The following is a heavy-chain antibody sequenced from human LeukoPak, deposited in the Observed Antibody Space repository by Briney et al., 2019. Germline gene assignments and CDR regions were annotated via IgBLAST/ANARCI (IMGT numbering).Heavy chain of an antibody. CDR3: AKPVAEYYDSSGYYYGY. J-gene: IGHJ4*02. D-gene: IGHD3-22*01. Sequence: GGSLRLSCAASGFTFSSYAMSWVRQAPGKGLEWVSAISDSGGSTYYADSVKGRFTISRDNSKNTLYLQMNSLRAEDTAVYYCAKPVAEYYDSSGYYYGYWGQGTLVTVSS. V-gene: IGHV3-23*01. CDR2: ISDSGGST. CDR1: GFTFSSYA.